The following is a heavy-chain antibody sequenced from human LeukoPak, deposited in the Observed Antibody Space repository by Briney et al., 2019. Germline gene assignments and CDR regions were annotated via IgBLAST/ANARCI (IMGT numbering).Heavy chain of an antibody. CDR3: AKIERAGITIFGVGTLAREYYFDY. J-gene: IGHJ4*02. D-gene: IGHD3-3*01. Sequence: GGSLRLSCAASGFTFSSYAMSWVRQAPGKGLEWVSAISGSGGSTYYADSVKGRFTISRDNSKNTLYLQMNSLRAEDTAVYYCAKIERAGITIFGVGTLAREYYFDYWGQGTLVTVSS. CDR1: GFTFSSYA. V-gene: IGHV3-23*01. CDR2: ISGSGGST.